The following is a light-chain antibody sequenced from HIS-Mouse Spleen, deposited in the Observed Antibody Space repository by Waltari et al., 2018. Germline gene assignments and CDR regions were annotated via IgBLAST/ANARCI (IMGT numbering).Light chain of an antibody. Sequence: QSALTQPASVSGSPGQSITISCTGTSRYVGGYNYVSWYQQHPGKATKLMIYDVSNRPSGVSNRFSGSKSGNTASLTISGLQAEDEADYYCSSYTSSSTWVFGGGTKLTVL. V-gene: IGLV2-14*03. CDR2: DVS. CDR1: SRYVGGYNY. CDR3: SSYTSSSTWV. J-gene: IGLJ3*02.